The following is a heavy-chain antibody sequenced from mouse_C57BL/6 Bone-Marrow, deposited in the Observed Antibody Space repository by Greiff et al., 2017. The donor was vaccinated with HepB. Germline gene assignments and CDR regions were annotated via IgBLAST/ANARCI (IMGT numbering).Heavy chain of an antibody. CDR3: ARHEPYYYAMDY. V-gene: IGHV5-15*01. CDR2: ISNLAYSI. J-gene: IGHJ4*01. Sequence: EVKLMESGGGLVQPGGSLKLSCAASGFTFSDYGMAWVRQAPRKGPEWVAFISNLAYSIYYADTVTGRFTISRENAKKTLYLEMSSLRSEDTAMYYCARHEPYYYAMDYWGQGTSVTVSS. CDR1: GFTFSDYG.